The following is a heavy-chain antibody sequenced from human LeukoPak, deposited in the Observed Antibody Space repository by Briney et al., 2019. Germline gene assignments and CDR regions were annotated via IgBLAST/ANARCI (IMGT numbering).Heavy chain of an antibody. J-gene: IGHJ4*02. V-gene: IGHV1-18*01. Sequence: SVKVSCKASGYTFTSYGISWVRQAPGQGLEWLGWISAYNGNTNYAQKLQGRVTMTTDTSTSTAYMELRSLRSDDTAVYYCARDRIAVAATETSFDYWGQGTLVTVSS. CDR2: ISAYNGNT. CDR3: ARDRIAVAATETSFDY. D-gene: IGHD6-19*01. CDR1: GYTFTSYG.